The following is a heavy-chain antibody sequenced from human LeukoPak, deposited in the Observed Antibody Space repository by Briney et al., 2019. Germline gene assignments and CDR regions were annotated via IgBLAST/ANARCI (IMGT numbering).Heavy chain of an antibody. Sequence: GGSLRLSCAASGFTFSSYAMTWVRQAPGKGLECVSGISGSGGSTYYAGSVKGRLTISRDNSKNTLYLQMNSLRVEDTAVYYCAKDLSGSGHYYDMDVWGQGTTVTVSS. CDR3: AKDLSGSGHYYDMDV. D-gene: IGHD2-15*01. V-gene: IGHV3-23*01. CDR1: GFTFSSYA. CDR2: ISGSGGST. J-gene: IGHJ6*02.